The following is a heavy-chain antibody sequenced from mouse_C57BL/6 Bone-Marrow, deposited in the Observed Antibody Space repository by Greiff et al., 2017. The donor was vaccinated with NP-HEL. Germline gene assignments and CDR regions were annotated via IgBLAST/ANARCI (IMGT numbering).Heavy chain of an antibody. CDR3: ARPMITTGYYAMDY. J-gene: IGHJ4*01. D-gene: IGHD2-4*01. Sequence: EVKVVESGGDLVKPGGSLKLSCAASGFTFSSYGMSWVRQTPDKRLEWVATISSGGSYTYYPDSVKGRFTISRDNAKNTLYLQMSSLKSEDTAMYYCARPMITTGYYAMDYWGQGTSVTVSS. CDR1: GFTFSSYG. V-gene: IGHV5-6*01. CDR2: ISSGGSYT.